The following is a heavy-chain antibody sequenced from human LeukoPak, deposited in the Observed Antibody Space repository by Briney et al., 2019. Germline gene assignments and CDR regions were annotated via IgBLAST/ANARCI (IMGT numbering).Heavy chain of an antibody. CDR1: GGSISSSSYY. CDR2: IYYSGST. CDR3: ARESPQGDYVWGSYRLNPFDY. V-gene: IGHV4-39*02. D-gene: IGHD3-16*02. Sequence: SETLSLTCTVSGGSISSSSYYWGWIRQPPGKGLEWIGSIYYSGSTYYNPSLKSRVTISVDTSKNQFSLKLSSVTAADTAVYYCARESPQGDYVWGSYRLNPFDYWGQGTLVTVSS. J-gene: IGHJ4*02.